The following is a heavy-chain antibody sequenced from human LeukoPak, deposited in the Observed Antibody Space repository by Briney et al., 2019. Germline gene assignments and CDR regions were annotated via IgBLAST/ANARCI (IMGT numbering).Heavy chain of an antibody. V-gene: IGHV3-48*04. CDR3: VRSNDFWSALGAFDI. CDR1: GFTFSSYS. D-gene: IGHD3-3*01. CDR2: IGRRGNTA. J-gene: IGHJ3*02. Sequence: GGSLRLSCAASGFTFSSYSMNWVRQAPGKGLEWVSDIGRRGNTAHYADSVKGRFTIFRDNAQNSLYVQMSSLRVEDTAVYYCVRSNDFWSALGAFDIWGQGTMVTVSS.